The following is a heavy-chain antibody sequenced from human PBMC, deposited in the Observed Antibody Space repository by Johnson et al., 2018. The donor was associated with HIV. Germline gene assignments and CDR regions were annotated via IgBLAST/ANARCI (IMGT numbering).Heavy chain of an antibody. Sequence: VQLVESGGGVVQPGRSLRLSCAASDFTFSNNAIHWVRQAPGKGLEWVEVISYDGTNTYYADSVRGRFTISRDNSRNTVSLQMIILRPKDTAMYYCASGVTARAPLLIWGQGTMVTVSS. V-gene: IGHV3-30*14. CDR1: DFTFSNNA. CDR2: ISYDGTNT. D-gene: IGHD6-6*01. J-gene: IGHJ3*02. CDR3: ASGVTARAPLLI.